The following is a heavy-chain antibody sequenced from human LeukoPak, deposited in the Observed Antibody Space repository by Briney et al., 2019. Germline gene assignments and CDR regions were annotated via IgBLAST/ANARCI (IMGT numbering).Heavy chain of an antibody. Sequence: GGSLRLSCAASGFTFSSYGMHWVRQAPGKGLEWVEVISYDGSNKYYADSVKGRFTISRDNSKNTLYLQMNSLRAEDTAVYYCAKRGDDDYADYWGQGTLVTVSS. CDR2: ISYDGSNK. CDR1: GFTFSSYG. D-gene: IGHD2-21*01. V-gene: IGHV3-30*18. J-gene: IGHJ4*02. CDR3: AKRGDDDYADY.